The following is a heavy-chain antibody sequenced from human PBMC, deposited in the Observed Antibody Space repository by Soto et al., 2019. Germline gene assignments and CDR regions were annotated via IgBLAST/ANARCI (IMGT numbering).Heavy chain of an antibody. Sequence: QVQLVQSGSEIKKPGASVKVSCKAFGYTFTSYGIGWVRQAPGQGLEWMGWISVYNDNTNYAQKFPGGATTPTETSSSTAHMELRSLKSDDTAVYYCARIGFDGHWGQGTLVTVSS. J-gene: IGHJ1*01. CDR1: GYTFTSYG. V-gene: IGHV1-18*01. CDR3: ARIGFDGH. CDR2: ISVYNDNT. D-gene: IGHD3-9*01.